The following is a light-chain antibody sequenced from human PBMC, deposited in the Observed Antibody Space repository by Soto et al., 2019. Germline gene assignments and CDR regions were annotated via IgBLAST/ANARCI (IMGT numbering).Light chain of an antibody. V-gene: IGLV2-14*01. CDR3: SSYTSSSTYV. J-gene: IGLJ1*01. CDR2: DVS. Sequence: QSVLTQPASVSGSPGQSITISCTGTSIDVGGYNYVSWYQQHPGKAPKLMIYDVSNRPSGVSNRFSGSKSGNTASLTISGLQAEDEADYYCSSYTSSSTYVFGTGTSHRP. CDR1: SIDVGGYNY.